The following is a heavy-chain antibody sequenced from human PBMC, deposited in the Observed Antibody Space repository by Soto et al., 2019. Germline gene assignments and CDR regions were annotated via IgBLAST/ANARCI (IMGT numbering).Heavy chain of an antibody. V-gene: IGHV3-30*18. CDR3: AKGGYSSGWYLIDY. Sequence: QVQLVESGGGVVQPGRSLRLSCAASGFTFSSYGMHWVRQAPGKGLEWVAVISYDGSNKYYADSVKGRITISRDNSKNTLYLQMNSLRAEDTAVYYCAKGGYSSGWYLIDYWGQGTLVTVSS. CDR1: GFTFSSYG. J-gene: IGHJ4*02. D-gene: IGHD6-19*01. CDR2: ISYDGSNK.